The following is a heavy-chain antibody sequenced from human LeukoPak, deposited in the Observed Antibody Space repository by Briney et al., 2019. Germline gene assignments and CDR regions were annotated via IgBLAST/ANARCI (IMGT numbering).Heavy chain of an antibody. V-gene: IGHV3-30-3*01. CDR2: ISYDGSNE. CDR1: GFTFSSYA. D-gene: IGHD3-3*01. J-gene: IGHJ6*02. Sequence: GGSLRPSCAASGFTFSSYAMHWVRQAPGKGLEWVAVISYDGSNEYYADSVKGRFTISRDNSKNTLYLQMNSLRAEDTAVYYCAREGITIFGVVIYYYYYGMDVWGQGTTVTVSS. CDR3: AREGITIFGVVIYYYYYGMDV.